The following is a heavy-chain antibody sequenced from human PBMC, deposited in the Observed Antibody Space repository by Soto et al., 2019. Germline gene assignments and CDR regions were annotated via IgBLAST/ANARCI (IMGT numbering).Heavy chain of an antibody. CDR1: GGSISSYY. Sequence: PSETLSLTCTVSGGSISSYYWSWIRQPPGKGLEWIGYIYYSGSTNYNPSLKSRVTISVDTSKNQFSLKLSSVTAADTAVYYCASSGYDYGNYFDYWGQGTLVTVSS. D-gene: IGHD5-12*01. CDR2: IYYSGST. V-gene: IGHV4-59*08. J-gene: IGHJ4*02. CDR3: ASSGYDYGNYFDY.